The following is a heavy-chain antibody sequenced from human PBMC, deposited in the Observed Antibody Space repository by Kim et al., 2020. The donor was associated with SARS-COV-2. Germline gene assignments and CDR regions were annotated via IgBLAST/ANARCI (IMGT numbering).Heavy chain of an antibody. CDR3: VYTFLYTRAAGSNWFDP. Sequence: ASVKVSCKASGYTFTSYGISWVRQAPGQGLEWMGWISAYNGNTNYAQKLQGRVTMTTDTSTSTAYMELRSLRSDDTAVYYCVYTFLYTRAAGSNWFDPWGQGTLVTVSS. V-gene: IGHV1-18*01. D-gene: IGHD2-15*01. CDR2: ISAYNGNT. J-gene: IGHJ5*02. CDR1: GYTFTSYG.